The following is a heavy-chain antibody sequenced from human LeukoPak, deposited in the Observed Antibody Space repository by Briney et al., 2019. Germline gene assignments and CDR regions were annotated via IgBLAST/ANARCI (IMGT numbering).Heavy chain of an antibody. V-gene: IGHV3-11*04. CDR2: ISSSGSTI. J-gene: IGHJ4*02. Sequence: GGSLRLSCAASGFTFSDYYMGWIRQAPGKGLEWVSYISSSGSTIYYADSVKGRFTISRDNAKNSLYLQMNSLRAEDTAVYYCAREPKQWLVPIDFWGQGTLVTVSS. CDR3: AREPKQWLVPIDF. CDR1: GFTFSDYY. D-gene: IGHD6-19*01.